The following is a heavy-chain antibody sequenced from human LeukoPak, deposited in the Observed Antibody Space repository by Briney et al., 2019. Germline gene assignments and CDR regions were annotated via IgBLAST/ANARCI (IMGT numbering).Heavy chain of an antibody. CDR2: INHSGST. D-gene: IGHD3-10*01. V-gene: IGHV4-34*01. J-gene: IGHJ4*02. CDR1: GGSFSGYY. Sequence: SETLSLTCAVYGGSFSGYYWSWIRQPPGKGLEWIGEINHSGSTNYNPSLKSRVTISVDTSKDQFSLKLSSVTAADTAVYYCARGGVSRGTYYYGSGKSFDYWGQGTLVTVSS. CDR3: ARGGVSRGTYYYGSGKSFDY.